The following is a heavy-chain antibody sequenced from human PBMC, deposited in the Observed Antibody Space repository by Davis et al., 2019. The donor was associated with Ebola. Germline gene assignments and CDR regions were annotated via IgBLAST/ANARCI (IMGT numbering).Heavy chain of an antibody. J-gene: IGHJ4*02. CDR1: GFTFSSYG. D-gene: IGHD2-2*02. Sequence: GGSLRLSCAASGFTFSSYGMHWVRQAPGKGLEWVTLISYDGTNKHYKDSVKGRFTISRDNSKNTVYLQMDSLRAEDAAVYYCAREYTDSSGRRLDYWGQGTLVTVSS. CDR2: ISYDGTNK. V-gene: IGHV3-30-3*01. CDR3: AREYTDSSGRRLDY.